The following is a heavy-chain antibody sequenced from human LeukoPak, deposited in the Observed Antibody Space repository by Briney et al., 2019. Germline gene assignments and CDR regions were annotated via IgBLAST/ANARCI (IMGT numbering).Heavy chain of an antibody. CDR2: ISFDGSSA. D-gene: IGHD5-12*01. V-gene: IGHV3-33*05. J-gene: IGHJ4*02. Sequence: GRSVRLSCAASGFTFSSYGMNWVRQAPGKGLEWVAVISFDGSSAFYADSVKGRFTISRDNSKNTLYLQVNSLRSEDTAVYYCARGDSGYEYYFDYWGQGTLVTVSS. CDR1: GFTFSSYG. CDR3: ARGDSGYEYYFDY.